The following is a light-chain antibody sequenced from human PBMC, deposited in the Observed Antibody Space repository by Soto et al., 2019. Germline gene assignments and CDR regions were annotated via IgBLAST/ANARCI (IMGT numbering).Light chain of an antibody. J-gene: IGLJ2*01. V-gene: IGLV2-14*01. CDR3: SSYTTISVL. CDR1: SSDVGGYNY. Sequence: SALTQPASVSGSPGQSITISCTGTSSDVGGYNYVSWYQQHPGKAPKLMIYDVSNRPSGVSNRFSGSKSGNTASLTISGLQAEDEADYYCSSYTTISVLFGGGTKLTVL. CDR2: DVS.